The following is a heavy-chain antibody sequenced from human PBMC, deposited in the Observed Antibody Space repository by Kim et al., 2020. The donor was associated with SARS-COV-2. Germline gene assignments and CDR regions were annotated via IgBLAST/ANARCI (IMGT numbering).Heavy chain of an antibody. J-gene: IGHJ6*03. V-gene: IGHV1-8*01. Sequence: ASVKVSCKASGYTFTSYDINWVRQATGQGLEWMGWMNPKSGNTGYAQKFQGRVTMTSNTSISTAYMELSSLRSEDTAVYYCARGHLKSIVVVIAPRPYYYYMDVWGKGTTVTVSS. D-gene: IGHD2-21*01. CDR3: ARGHLKSIVVVIAPRPYYYYMDV. CDR1: GYTFTSYD. CDR2: MNPKSGNT.